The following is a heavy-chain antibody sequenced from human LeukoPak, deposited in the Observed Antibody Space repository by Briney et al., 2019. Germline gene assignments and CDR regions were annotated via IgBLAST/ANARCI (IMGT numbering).Heavy chain of an antibody. D-gene: IGHD6-6*01. V-gene: IGHV3-33*06. J-gene: IGHJ2*01. Sequence: PGGSLRLSCAASGFTFSSYGMHWVRQAPGKGLEWVAVIWYDGSNKYYADSVKGRFTISRDNSKNTLYLQTNSLRAEDTAVYYCAKVSSSSRGDWYFDLWGRGTLVTVSS. CDR1: GFTFSSYG. CDR2: IWYDGSNK. CDR3: AKVSSSSRGDWYFDL.